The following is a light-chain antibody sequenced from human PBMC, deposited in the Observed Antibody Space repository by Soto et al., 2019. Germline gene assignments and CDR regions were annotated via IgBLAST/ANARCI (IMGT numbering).Light chain of an antibody. J-gene: IGKJ1*01. Sequence: EIVLTQSPGTLSLSPGERATLSCRASQRFGINYLAWYQQKPGQAPRLLIYAASSRATGIPDRFSGSGSGTDFTLTISRLEPEDFAVYYCQQYGTSPWTFGQGIKVHXK. V-gene: IGKV3-20*01. CDR3: QQYGTSPWT. CDR1: QRFGINY. CDR2: AAS.